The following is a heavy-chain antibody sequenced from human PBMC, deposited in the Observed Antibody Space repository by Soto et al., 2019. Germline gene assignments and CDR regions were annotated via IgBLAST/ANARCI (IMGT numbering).Heavy chain of an antibody. J-gene: IGHJ4*02. CDR2: IRWNSGSI. V-gene: IGHV3-9*01. CDR1: GFTFDDYA. CDR3: AKAPGVAVAPDY. D-gene: IGHD6-19*01. Sequence: EVQLVESGGGLVQPGRSLRLSCAASGFTFDDYAMHWVRQAPGKGLEWVSGIRWNSGSIGYADSVKGRFTISRDNAKNSLYLQMNSLRAEDTALYYCAKAPGVAVAPDYWGQGTLVTVSS.